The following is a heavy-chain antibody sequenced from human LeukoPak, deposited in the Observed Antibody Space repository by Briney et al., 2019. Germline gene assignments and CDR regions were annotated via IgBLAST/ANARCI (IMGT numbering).Heavy chain of an antibody. J-gene: IGHJ4*02. V-gene: IGHV4-34*01. CDR3: AREASPRYYFDY. CDR2: INHSGST. CDR1: GGSFSGYY. Sequence: SETLTLTCAVYGGSFSGYYWSWIRQPPGKGLEWIGEINHSGSTNYNPSLKSRVTISVDTSKNQFSLKLSSVTAADTAVYYCAREASPRYYFDYWGQGTLVTVSS.